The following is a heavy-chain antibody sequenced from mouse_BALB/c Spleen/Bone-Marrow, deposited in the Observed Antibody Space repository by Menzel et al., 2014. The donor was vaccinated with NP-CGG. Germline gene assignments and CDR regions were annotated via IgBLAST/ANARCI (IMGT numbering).Heavy chain of an antibody. V-gene: IGHV2-9*02. Sequence: VKLEESGPGLVAPSQSLSIPCTVSGFSLTSYGVHWVRQPPGKGLEWLGVIWAGGSTNYNSALMSRLSISKDNSKSQVFLKMNSLQTDDTAMYYCARAAYRYDVTWFAYWGQGTLVTVSA. CDR3: ARAAYRYDVTWFAY. J-gene: IGHJ3*01. CDR2: IWAGGST. D-gene: IGHD2-14*01. CDR1: GFSLTSYG.